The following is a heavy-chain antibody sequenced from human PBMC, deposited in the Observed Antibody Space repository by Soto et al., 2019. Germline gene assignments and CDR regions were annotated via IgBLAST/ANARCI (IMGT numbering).Heavy chain of an antibody. CDR2: ITVNSGNT. D-gene: IGHD1-1*01. Sequence: ASVKVSCKASGYTFFNYGIGWVRQAPGQGLEWMGWITVNSGNTNYPQKFQGRVTMTTDTSTSTAYMELRSLTSDDTAVYFCARDWKGAEGFDPWGQGTLVTVSS. CDR3: ARDWKGAEGFDP. J-gene: IGHJ5*02. CDR1: GYTFFNYG. V-gene: IGHV1-18*01.